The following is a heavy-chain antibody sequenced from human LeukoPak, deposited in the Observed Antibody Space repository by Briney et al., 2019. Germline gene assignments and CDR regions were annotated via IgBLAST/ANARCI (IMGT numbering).Heavy chain of an antibody. CDR3: ARAPMIVVVFPPRLDF. V-gene: IGHV1-2*02. CDR1: GYTFTGYY. D-gene: IGHD3-22*01. Sequence: ASVKVSCKTSGYTFTGYYMHWVRQAPGQGLEWMGWINPNTGGTNYAQKFQGRVTMTSDPSISTAYMELSSLKCDDTTMYYCARAPMIVVVFPPRLDFWGQGTLVTVSS. CDR2: INPNTGGT. J-gene: IGHJ4*02.